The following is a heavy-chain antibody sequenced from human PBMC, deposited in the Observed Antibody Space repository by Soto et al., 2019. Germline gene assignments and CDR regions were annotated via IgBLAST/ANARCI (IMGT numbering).Heavy chain of an antibody. V-gene: IGHV1-69*08. CDR1: GGTFSSYT. CDR2: IIPILGIS. D-gene: IGHD4-17*01. CDR3: ARDPRDSYGDYGSLRY. Sequence: QVQLVQSGAEVKKPGSSVKVACKASGGTFSSYTISWVRQAPGQGLEWMGRIIPILGISNYAQKFQGRVTITADKSTSTAYMELSSLRSEDTAVYYCARDPRDSYGDYGSLRYWGQGTLVTVSS. J-gene: IGHJ4*02.